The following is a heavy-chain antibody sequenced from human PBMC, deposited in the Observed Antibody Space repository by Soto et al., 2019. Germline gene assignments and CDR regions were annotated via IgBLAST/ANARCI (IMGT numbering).Heavy chain of an antibody. CDR1: GGSISSSNW. CDR3: ARVLGNDAFDI. J-gene: IGHJ3*02. D-gene: IGHD3-3*02. Sequence: SETLSLTCAVSGGSISSSNWWSWDRQPPGKGLEWIGEIYHSASTNYNPSLKSRVTISIDKSKNQFSLKLSSVTAADMAVYYCARVLGNDAFDIWGQGTMVTVSS. CDR2: IYHSAST. V-gene: IGHV4-4*02.